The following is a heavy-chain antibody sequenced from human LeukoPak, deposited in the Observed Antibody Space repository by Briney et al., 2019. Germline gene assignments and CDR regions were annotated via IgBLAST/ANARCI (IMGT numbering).Heavy chain of an antibody. CDR1: GGSISSSSYY. J-gene: IGHJ5*02. CDR2: IYHSGST. D-gene: IGHD6-13*01. Sequence: PSETLSLTCTVSGGSISSSSYYWGWIRQPPGKGLEWIGSIYHSGSTYYNPSLKSRVTISVDTSKNQFSLKLSSVTAADTAVYYCARAAPSYSSSWYFVAVAFDWFDPWGQGTLVTVSS. CDR3: ARAAPSYSSSWYFVAVAFDWFDP. V-gene: IGHV4-39*07.